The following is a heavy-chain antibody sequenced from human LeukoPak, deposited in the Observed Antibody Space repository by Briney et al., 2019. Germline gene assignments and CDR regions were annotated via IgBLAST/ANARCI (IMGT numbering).Heavy chain of an antibody. Sequence: GGSLRLSCAASGFIFSNYAIHWVRQAPGKGLEWVAAVSYDGNLQHYADAVKSRFTVSRDNSKNTVFLQINSLRTDDSAVYWCVKVYPTVTTSSVLGSWGQGTLVTVSS. CDR3: VKVYPTVTTSSVLGS. V-gene: IGHV3-30*18. J-gene: IGHJ4*02. D-gene: IGHD4-17*01. CDR2: VSYDGNLQ. CDR1: GFIFSNYA.